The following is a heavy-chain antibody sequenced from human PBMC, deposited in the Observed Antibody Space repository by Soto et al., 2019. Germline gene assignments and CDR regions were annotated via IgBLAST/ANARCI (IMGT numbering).Heavy chain of an antibody. CDR3: ARWRSSGGVIASRYYFDY. V-gene: IGHV4-59*01. D-gene: IGHD3-16*02. Sequence: PSETLSLTCTVSGGSISSYYWSWIRQPPGKGLEWIGYIYYSGSTNYNPSLKSRVTISVDTSKNQFSLKLSSVTAADTAVYYCARWRSSGGVIASRYYFDYWGQGTLVTVSS. CDR1: GGSISSYY. CDR2: IYYSGST. J-gene: IGHJ4*02.